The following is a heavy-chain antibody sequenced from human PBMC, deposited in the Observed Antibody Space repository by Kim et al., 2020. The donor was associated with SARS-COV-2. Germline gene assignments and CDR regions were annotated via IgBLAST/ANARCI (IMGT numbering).Heavy chain of an antibody. CDR2: INPNSGGT. CDR3: ASLGLVATIGPSFDY. D-gene: IGHD5-12*01. J-gene: IGHJ4*02. V-gene: IGHV1-2*02. CDR1: GYTFTGYY. Sequence: ASVKVSCKASGYTFTGYYMHWVRQAPGQGLEWMGWINPNSGGTNYAQKFQGRVTMTRDTSISTAYMELSSLRSDDTAVYYCASLGLVATIGPSFDYWGQGTLVTVSS.